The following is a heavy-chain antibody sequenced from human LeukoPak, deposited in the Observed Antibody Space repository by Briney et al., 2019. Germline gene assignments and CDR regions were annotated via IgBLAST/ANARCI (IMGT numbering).Heavy chain of an antibody. D-gene: IGHD6-13*01. CDR3: ARDIVAAGLFFDY. V-gene: IGHV3-11*04. CDR1: GFTFSDYY. J-gene: IGHJ4*02. Sequence: PGGSLRLSCAAYGFTFSDYYMGWIRQAPRKGLEWVSYIRGSGGDIHYADSVKGRFTISRDNAKSSLYLQMNSLRAEDTAVYYCARDIVAAGLFFDYWGQGTLVTVSS. CDR2: IRGSGGDI.